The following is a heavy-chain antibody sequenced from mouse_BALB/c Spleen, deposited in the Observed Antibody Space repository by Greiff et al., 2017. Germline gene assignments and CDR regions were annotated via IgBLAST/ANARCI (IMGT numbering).Heavy chain of an antibody. CDR1: GYTFTSYT. Sequence: VQLQQSAAELARPGASVKMSCKASGYTFTSYTMHWVKQRPGQGLEWIGYINPSSGYTEYNQKFKDKTTLTADKSSSTAYMQLSSLTSEDSAVYYCARSEIHYYGYYFDYWGQGTTLTVSS. CDR3: ARSEIHYYGYYFDY. CDR2: INPSSGYT. D-gene: IGHD1-2*01. V-gene: IGHV1-4*02. J-gene: IGHJ2*01.